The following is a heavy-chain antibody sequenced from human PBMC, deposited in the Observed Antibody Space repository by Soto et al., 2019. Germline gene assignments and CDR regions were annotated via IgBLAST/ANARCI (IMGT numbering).Heavy chain of an antibody. CDR2: INHSGST. Sequence: SETLSLTCAVYGGSFSGYYWSWIRQPPGKGLEWIGEINHSGSTNYNPSLKSRVTISVDTSKNQFSLKLSSVTATDTAVYYWATWRGEYCSGGSCYSDRNYFDYWGQGTLVTVSS. D-gene: IGHD2-15*01. V-gene: IGHV4-34*01. CDR1: GGSFSGYY. J-gene: IGHJ4*02. CDR3: ATWRGEYCSGGSCYSDRNYFDY.